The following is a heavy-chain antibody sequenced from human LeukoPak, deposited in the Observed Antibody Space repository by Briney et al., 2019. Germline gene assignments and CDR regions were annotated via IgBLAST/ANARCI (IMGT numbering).Heavy chain of an antibody. Sequence: PSETLPLTCTVSGGSISSYYWSWFRQPPGKRLEWIGHIYTSGSTSYNPSLKSRVTISLDTSKYQFSLNLGSVTAADTAVYYCARFTTSGSQIWVDPWGQGTLVTVSS. D-gene: IGHD3-10*01. CDR2: IYTSGST. V-gene: IGHV4-4*09. CDR3: ARFTTSGSQIWVDP. J-gene: IGHJ5*02. CDR1: GGSISSYY.